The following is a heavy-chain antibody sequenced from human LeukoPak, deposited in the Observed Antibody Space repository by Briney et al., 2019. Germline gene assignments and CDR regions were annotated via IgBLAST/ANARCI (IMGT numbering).Heavy chain of an antibody. Sequence: ASVKVSCKASGGTFSSYAISWVRQAPGQGLEWMGRIITIFGIANYAQKFQGRVTITADKSTSTAYMELSSLRSEDTAVYYCARGPYCSSTSCYYAGGLAGWGQGTLVTVSS. D-gene: IGHD2-2*01. CDR1: GGTFSSYA. CDR3: ARGPYCSSTSCYYAGGLAG. CDR2: IITIFGIA. J-gene: IGHJ4*02. V-gene: IGHV1-69*04.